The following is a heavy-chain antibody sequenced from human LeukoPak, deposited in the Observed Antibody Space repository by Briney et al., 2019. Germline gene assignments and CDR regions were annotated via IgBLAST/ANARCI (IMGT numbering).Heavy chain of an antibody. Sequence: GGSLRLSCAASGFTFSSYSMNWVRQAPGKGLEWVSSISSSSSYISYADSVKGRFTISRDNAKNSLYLQMNSLRAEDTAVYYCAHGEGAWGQGTLVTVSS. J-gene: IGHJ5*02. D-gene: IGHD3-16*01. CDR1: GFTFSSYS. CDR2: ISSSSSYI. V-gene: IGHV3-21*01. CDR3: AHGEGA.